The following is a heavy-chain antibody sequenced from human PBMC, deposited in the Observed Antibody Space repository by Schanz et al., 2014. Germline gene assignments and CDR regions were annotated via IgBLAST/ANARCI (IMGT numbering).Heavy chain of an antibody. J-gene: IGHJ4*02. CDR1: GFTFDPYA. V-gene: IGHV3-30-3*02. CDR3: AKNRAGGYESFLDS. Sequence: QVQLVESGGGVVQPGGSLRLSCAASGFTFDPYAMHWLRQSPGKGLEWVAVLSSDESRKFYADSEKGRFTISRDNSKNSLYLQMDSLRSEDTALYYCAKNRAGGYESFLDSWGQGTLVTVSS. D-gene: IGHD5-12*01. CDR2: LSSDESRK.